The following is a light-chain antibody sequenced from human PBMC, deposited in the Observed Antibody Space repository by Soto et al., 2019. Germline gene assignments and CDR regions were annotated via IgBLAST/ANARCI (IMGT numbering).Light chain of an antibody. CDR2: EVS. J-gene: IGLJ3*02. CDR3: SSYTSGSTWV. Sequence: QSVLTQPASVSGSPGQSITISCTGTSSDVGGYNYVSWYQQHPGKAPKLMIYEVSNRPSGVSNRFSGSKSDNTASRPISGLQAEDEADYYCSSYTSGSTWVLGGGTKVTVL. V-gene: IGLV2-14*01. CDR1: SSDVGGYNY.